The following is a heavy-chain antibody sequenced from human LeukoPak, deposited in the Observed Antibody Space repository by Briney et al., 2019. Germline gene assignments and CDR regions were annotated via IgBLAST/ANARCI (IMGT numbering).Heavy chain of an antibody. CDR2: IYTSGST. V-gene: IGHV4-4*07. CDR3: ARDSWAVTTESYFDY. Sequence: PSETLSLTCTVSGGSISSYYWSWIRQPAGKGLEWIGRIYTSGSTNYNPSLKSRVTMSVDTSKNQFSLKLSSVTAADTAVYYCARDSWAVTTESYFDYWGQGTLVTVSS. CDR1: GGSISSYY. J-gene: IGHJ4*02. D-gene: IGHD4-17*01.